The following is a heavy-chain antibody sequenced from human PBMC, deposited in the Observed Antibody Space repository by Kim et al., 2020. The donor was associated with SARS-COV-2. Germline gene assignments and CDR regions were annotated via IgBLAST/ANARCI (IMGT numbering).Heavy chain of an antibody. D-gene: IGHD2-21*02. CDR1: GFTFSDYY. J-gene: IGHJ4*02. Sequence: GGSLRLSCAASGFTFSDYYMSWIRQAPGKGLEWVSYISSSGSTIYYADSVKGRFTISRDNAKNSLYLQMNSLRAEDTAVYYCARGSLSAGDTHVPPPPHFDYWGQGTLVTVSS. V-gene: IGHV3-11*01. CDR3: ARGSLSAGDTHVPPPPHFDY. CDR2: ISSSGSTI.